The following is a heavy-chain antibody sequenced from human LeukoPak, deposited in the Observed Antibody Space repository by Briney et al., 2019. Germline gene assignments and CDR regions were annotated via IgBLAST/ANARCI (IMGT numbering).Heavy chain of an antibody. CDR1: GFTFGDYY. CDR3: ARSDYPFDY. CDR2: IGSSGSTI. D-gene: IGHD4-11*01. Sequence: GGSLRLSCAASGFTFGDYYMSWIRQAPGKGLEWVSNIGSSGSTINYADSVKGRFSISRDNAKNSLYLQMNSLRAEDTAVYYCARSDYPFDYWGQGTLVTVSS. J-gene: IGHJ4*02. V-gene: IGHV3-11*01.